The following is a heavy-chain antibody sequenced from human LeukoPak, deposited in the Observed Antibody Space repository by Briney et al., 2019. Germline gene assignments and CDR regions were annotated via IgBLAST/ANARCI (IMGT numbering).Heavy chain of an antibody. CDR3: ARDSQDV. V-gene: IGHV3-30*03. CDR1: GFTFSSYG. J-gene: IGHJ6*02. Sequence: PGGSLRLSCAASGFTFSSYGMHRVRQAPGKGLEWVAVISYDGSNKYYADSVKGRFTISRDNSKNTLYLQMNSLRAEDTAVYYCARDSQDVWGQGTTVTVSS. CDR2: ISYDGSNK.